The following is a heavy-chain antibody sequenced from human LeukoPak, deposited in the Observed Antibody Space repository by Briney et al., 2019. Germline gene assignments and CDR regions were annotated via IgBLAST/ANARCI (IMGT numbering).Heavy chain of an antibody. CDR1: GGSFSGHY. CDR2: INHSGGT. J-gene: IGHJ4*02. CDR3: ARGDYLGY. V-gene: IGHV4-34*01. Sequence: SETLSLTCAVYGGSFSGHYWSWIRQPPGKGLEWIGEINHSGGTNYSPSLKSRVTISVDTSNNQFSLKLSSVTAADTAVYYCARGDYLGYWGQGTLVTVSS.